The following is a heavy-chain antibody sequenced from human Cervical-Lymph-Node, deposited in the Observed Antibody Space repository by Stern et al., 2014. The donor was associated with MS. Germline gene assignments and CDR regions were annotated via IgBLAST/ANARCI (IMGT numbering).Heavy chain of an antibody. Sequence: VQLVQSGAEVKKPGESLTISCKGFGYSFNIYWIAWVRQRPGKGLEWMGITYPDDSDTGYSPSCQGQVTFSVDKSISTAYLQWSGLKPSDTATYFCARRGMDVWGQGTSVTVSS. CDR1: GYSFNIYW. CDR3: ARRGMDV. V-gene: IGHV5-51*01. J-gene: IGHJ6*02. CDR2: TYPDDSDT.